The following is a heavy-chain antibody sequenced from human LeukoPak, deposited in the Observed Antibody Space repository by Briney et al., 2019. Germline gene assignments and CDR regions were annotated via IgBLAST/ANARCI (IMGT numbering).Heavy chain of an antibody. V-gene: IGHV3-30*15. CDR2: ISDDGSRQ. D-gene: IGHD6-19*01. Sequence: GGSLRLSCEASGFIFRSYVLHWVRQAPGKGLEWVAVISDDGSRQHYADFLEGRFTISRDNSKNTVSLQMSSLTSEDTAVYFCVREQPGDGWSGFDYWGQGTLVTVSS. CDR3: VREQPGDGWSGFDY. J-gene: IGHJ4*02. CDR1: GFIFRSYV.